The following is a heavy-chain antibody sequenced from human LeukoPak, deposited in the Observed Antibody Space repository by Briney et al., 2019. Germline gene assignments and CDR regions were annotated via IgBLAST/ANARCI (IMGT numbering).Heavy chain of an antibody. CDR1: GFTFSSYG. Sequence: GGSLRLSCAASGFTFSSYGMHWVRQAPGKGLEWVAVIWYDGSNKYYADSVKGRFTISRDNSKNTLYLQMNSQRAEDTAVYYCARDHYYDSSGYYLYYYYYYGMDVWGQGTTVTVSS. J-gene: IGHJ6*02. CDR3: ARDHYYDSSGYYLYYYYYYGMDV. D-gene: IGHD3-22*01. V-gene: IGHV3-33*01. CDR2: IWYDGSNK.